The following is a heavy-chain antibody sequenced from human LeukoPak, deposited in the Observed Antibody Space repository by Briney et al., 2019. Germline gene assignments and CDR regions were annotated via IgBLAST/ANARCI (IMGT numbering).Heavy chain of an antibody. J-gene: IGHJ4*02. Sequence: SVKVSCKASGYTFTSYSISWVRQAPGQGLEWMGGIIPIFGTANYAQKFQGRVTITADESTSTAYMELSSLRSEDTAVYYCARGLWFGELSTPFDYWGQGTLVTVSS. CDR3: ARGLWFGELSTPFDY. CDR2: IIPIFGTA. CDR1: GYTFTSYS. V-gene: IGHV1-69*13. D-gene: IGHD3-10*01.